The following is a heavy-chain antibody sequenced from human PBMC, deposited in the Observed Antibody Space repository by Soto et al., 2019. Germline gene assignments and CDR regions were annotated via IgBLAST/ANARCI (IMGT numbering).Heavy chain of an antibody. Sequence: GGSLRLSCAASGFTFSSYDMHWVRQATGKGLEWVSAIGTAGDTYYPGSVKGRFTISRENAKNSLYLQMNSLRAGDTAVYYCARSLDYYDSSGYYDYWGQGTLVTVSS. CDR1: GFTFSSYD. CDR2: IGTAGDT. J-gene: IGHJ4*02. V-gene: IGHV3-13*01. D-gene: IGHD3-22*01. CDR3: ARSLDYYDSSGYYDY.